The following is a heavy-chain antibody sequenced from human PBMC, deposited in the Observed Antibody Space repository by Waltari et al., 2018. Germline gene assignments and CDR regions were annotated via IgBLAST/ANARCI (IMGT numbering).Heavy chain of an antibody. CDR1: GFTFSSYS. CDR2: ISSSSSYI. V-gene: IGHV3-21*01. Sequence: EVQLVESGGGLVKPGGSLRLSCAASGFTFSSYSMNWVRLAPGKGLEWVSSISSSSSYIYYADSVKGRFTISRDNAKNSLYLQMNSLRAEDTAVYYCARESYDFWSGGRDSAAFDIWGQGTMVTVSS. CDR3: ARESYDFWSGGRDSAAFDI. J-gene: IGHJ3*02. D-gene: IGHD3-3*01.